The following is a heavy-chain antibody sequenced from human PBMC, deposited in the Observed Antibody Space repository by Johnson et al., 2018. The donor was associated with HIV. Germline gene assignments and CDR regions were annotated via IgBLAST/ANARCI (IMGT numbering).Heavy chain of an antibody. CDR2: ISYDGSNK. D-gene: IGHD1-26*01. J-gene: IGHJ3*02. CDR3: ARDGGSTRGDAFDI. Sequence: QMLLVESGGVVVQPGRSLRLSCAASGFTFSSYAMHWVRQAPGKGLEWVAVISYDGSNKYYADSVKGRFTISRDNSKNTLYLQMNSLRAEDTAVYYCARDGGSTRGDAFDIWGQGTMVTVSS. CDR1: GFTFSSYA. V-gene: IGHV3-30*04.